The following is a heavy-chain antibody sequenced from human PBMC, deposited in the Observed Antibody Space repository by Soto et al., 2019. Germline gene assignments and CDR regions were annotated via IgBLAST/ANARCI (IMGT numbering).Heavy chain of an antibody. J-gene: IGHJ4*02. CDR3: ARATYTRGHRYYFDY. D-gene: IGHD1-1*01. CDR1: GYSFTSYW. V-gene: IGHV5-51*01. CDR2: IYPGDSNT. Sequence: PGESLKISCKGSGYSFTSYWIGWVRQMPGKGLEWMGIIYPGDSNTRYSPSFQGQVTISADKSINTAYLQWSSLKASDTAMYYCARATYTRGHRYYFDYWGQGTLVTVSS.